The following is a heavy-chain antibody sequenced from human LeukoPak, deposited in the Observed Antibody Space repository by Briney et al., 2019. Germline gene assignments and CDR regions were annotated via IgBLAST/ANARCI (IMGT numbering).Heavy chain of an antibody. D-gene: IGHD2-15*01. CDR2: INPNTGDT. V-gene: IGHV1-2*02. CDR1: GYTFTGYY. J-gene: IGHJ2*01. CDR3: ARDWPGISLHFDL. Sequence: ASVKVSCKASGYTFTGYYMHWVRQAPGQGLEWMGWINPNTGDTNFAQKFQGKVAMTRDTSLSTAYMDLSRLTSDDTAVYYCARDWPGISLHFDLWGRGTLITVSS.